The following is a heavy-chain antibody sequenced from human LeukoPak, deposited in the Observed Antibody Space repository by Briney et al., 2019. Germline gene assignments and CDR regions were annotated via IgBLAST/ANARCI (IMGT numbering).Heavy chain of an antibody. V-gene: IGHV3-48*01. CDR2: ISSSSSTI. D-gene: IGHD2/OR15-2a*01. CDR3: ARDLWTQIDY. CDR1: GFTFSSYS. Sequence: GGSLRLSCAASGFTFSSYSKNWVRQAPGKGLEWVSYISSSSSTIYYADAVKGRFTISRDNAKNSLYLQMNSLRAEDTAVYCCARDLWTQIDYWGQGTLVTVSS. J-gene: IGHJ4*02.